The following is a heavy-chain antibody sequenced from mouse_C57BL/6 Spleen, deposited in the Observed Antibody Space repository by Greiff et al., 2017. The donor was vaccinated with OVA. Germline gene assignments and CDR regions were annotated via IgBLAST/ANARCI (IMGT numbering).Heavy chain of an antibody. CDR1: GYSITSGYD. CDR3: ARETYDAMDY. J-gene: IGHJ4*01. CDR2: ISYSGST. V-gene: IGHV3-1*01. Sequence: VQLKQSGPGMVKPSQSLSLTCTVTGYSITSGYDWHWIRHFPGNKLEWMGYISYSGSTNYNPSLKSRISITHDTSKNHFFLKLNSVTTEDTATYYCARETYDAMDYWGQGTSVTVSS.